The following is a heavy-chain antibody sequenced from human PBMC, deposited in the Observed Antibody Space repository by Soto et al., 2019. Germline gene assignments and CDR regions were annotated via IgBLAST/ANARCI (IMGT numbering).Heavy chain of an antibody. CDR2: IDPSDSYT. D-gene: IGHD2-15*01. J-gene: IGHJ3*02. CDR1: GYNFTNNW. Sequence: RDALRISCKGSGYNFTNNWISWVRQMPGKGLEWMGRIDPSDSYTNYSPSFQSHVTISADTSISTAYMQWSSRKASNIAMYYCARRICSGGSCFDRFEIWGQGTMGSVS. CDR3: ARRICSGGSCFDRFEI. V-gene: IGHV5-10-1*01.